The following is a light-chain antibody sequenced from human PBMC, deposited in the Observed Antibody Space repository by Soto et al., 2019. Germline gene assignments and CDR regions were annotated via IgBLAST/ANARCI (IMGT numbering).Light chain of an antibody. Sequence: EVVITQSPATLAGSPWETVTLSCRASQSLSGNLAWYQQKPGQAPRLLIHGASSRATGIPDRFSGSGSGTDFTLTISRLEPEDFAVYYCQQYGSSPTFGQGTKVDI. V-gene: IGKV3-20*01. CDR2: GAS. J-gene: IGKJ1*01. CDR3: QQYGSSPT. CDR1: QSLSGN.